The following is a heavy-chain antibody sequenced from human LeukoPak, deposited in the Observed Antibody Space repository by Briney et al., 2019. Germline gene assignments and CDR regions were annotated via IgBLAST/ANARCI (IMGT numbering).Heavy chain of an antibody. CDR1: GFALSDYY. Sequence: PGGSLRLSCAASGFALSDYYMSWLRQAPGKGPEWISDISSTGSFIKYADSVRGRFTISRDNAANSLYLHMNSLRVEDTAVYYCARDLPYSSSLTGDAFDIWGQGTMVTVSS. J-gene: IGHJ3*02. V-gene: IGHV3-11*04. D-gene: IGHD6-13*01. CDR3: ARDLPYSSSLTGDAFDI. CDR2: ISSTGSFI.